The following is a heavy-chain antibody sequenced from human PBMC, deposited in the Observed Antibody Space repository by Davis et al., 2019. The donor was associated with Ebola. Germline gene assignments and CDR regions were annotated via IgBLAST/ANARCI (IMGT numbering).Heavy chain of an antibody. Sequence: MPSETLSLTCSVSGGSINTHYWSWIRQPPGKGLEWIGYMFYTGSSSYSPSLKSRVTISVDTSKRQVSPMLRSVTAADTAVYYCARTNWPYDAFDVWGPGTLVTVSS. CDR3: ARTNWPYDAFDV. V-gene: IGHV4-59*08. J-gene: IGHJ3*01. CDR1: GGSINTHY. CDR2: MFYTGSS.